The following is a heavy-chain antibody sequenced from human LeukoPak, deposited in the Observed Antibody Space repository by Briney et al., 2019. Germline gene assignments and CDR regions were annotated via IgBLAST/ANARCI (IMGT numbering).Heavy chain of an antibody. D-gene: IGHD5-24*01. CDR1: GFTFSGNH. CDR3: ARDPRDGYGHFDY. J-gene: IGHJ4*02. CDR2: IYSDGDT. V-gene: IGHV3-66*02. Sequence: QSGGSLRLSCAVSGFTFSGNHMNWVRRAPGKGLEWVSVIYSDGDTYYADSVKGRFTISRDSSRNTLSLQMNSLKPEDTAVYYCARDPRDGYGHFDYWGQGTLVTVSS.